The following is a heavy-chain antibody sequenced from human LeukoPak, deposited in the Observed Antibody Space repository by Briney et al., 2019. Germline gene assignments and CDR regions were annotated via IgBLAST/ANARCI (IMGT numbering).Heavy chain of an antibody. Sequence: PSETLSLTCTVSGGSNSSSSYYWGWIRQPPGKGLEWIGSIYYSGSTYYNPSLKSRVTISVDTSKNQFSLKLSSVTAADTAVYYCARTDDSTDYWGQGTLVTVSS. V-gene: IGHV4-39*01. CDR1: GGSNSSSSYY. D-gene: IGHD3-3*01. J-gene: IGHJ4*02. CDR3: ARTDDSTDY. CDR2: IYYSGST.